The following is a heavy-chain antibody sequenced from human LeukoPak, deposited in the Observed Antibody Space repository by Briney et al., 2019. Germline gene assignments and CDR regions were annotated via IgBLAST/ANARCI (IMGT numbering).Heavy chain of an antibody. D-gene: IGHD3-22*01. CDR3: ARDGHYYDSSGYYPGARGMDV. CDR1: GGSISSGGYY. V-gene: IGHV4-31*03. J-gene: IGHJ6*02. Sequence: SETLSLTCTVSGGSISSGGYYWSWIRQHPGKGLEWIGYIYYSGSTYYNPSLKSRVTISVDKSKNQFSLKLSSVTAADTAVYYCARDGHYYDSSGYYPGARGMDVWGQGTTVTVSS. CDR2: IYYSGST.